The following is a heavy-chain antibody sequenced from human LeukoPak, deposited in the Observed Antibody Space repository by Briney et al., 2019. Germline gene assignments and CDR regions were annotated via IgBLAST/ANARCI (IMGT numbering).Heavy chain of an antibody. CDR2: INSNGST. CDR3: ARDLDYFDSSGSHRRRNYFDY. Sequence: GGSLRLSCAASGLTVSTNYMTWVRQAPGKGLEWVSIINSNGSTYYADSVKGRFTISRDNYKNTLYLQMNSLRGEDTAMYYCARDLDYFDSSGSHRRRNYFDYWGQGTLVTVSS. V-gene: IGHV3-53*01. D-gene: IGHD3-22*01. CDR1: GLTVSTNY. J-gene: IGHJ4*02.